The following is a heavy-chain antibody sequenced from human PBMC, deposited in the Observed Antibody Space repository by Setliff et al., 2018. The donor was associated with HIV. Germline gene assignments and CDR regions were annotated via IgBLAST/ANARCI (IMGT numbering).Heavy chain of an antibody. V-gene: IGHV4-61*09. CDR2: IYTSGST. Sequence: SETLSLTCTVSGGSISSGSYYWSWIRQPAGKGLEWIGHIYTSGSTNYNPSLKSRVTISVDTSKNQFSLKLSSVTAADTAVYYCARDKADGDYYYYYYMDVWGKGTTVTV. D-gene: IGHD4-17*01. CDR3: ARDKADGDYYYYYYMDV. CDR1: GGSISSGSYY. J-gene: IGHJ6*03.